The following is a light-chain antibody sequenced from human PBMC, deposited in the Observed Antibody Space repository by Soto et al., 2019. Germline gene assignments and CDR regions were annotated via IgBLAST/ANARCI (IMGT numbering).Light chain of an antibody. CDR1: QSITNY. V-gene: IGKV1-5*01. Sequence: DIQMTQSPSALSASVGDRVTITCRASQSITNYLNWYQHKPGQAPNLLIYAASTLQAGVPSRFSGSGSGTEFTLTISSLQPDDFATYYCQQYSSYSWTFGQGTKVDIK. CDR2: AAS. CDR3: QQYSSYSWT. J-gene: IGKJ1*01.